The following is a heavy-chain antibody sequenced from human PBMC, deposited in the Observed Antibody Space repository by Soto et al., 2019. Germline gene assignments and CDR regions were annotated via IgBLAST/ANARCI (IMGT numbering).Heavy chain of an antibody. CDR1: GGTFSSYA. CDR3: ARAKDIVATKFDY. V-gene: IGHV1-69*13. J-gene: IGHJ4*02. CDR2: IIPIFGTA. D-gene: IGHD5-12*01. Sequence: SVKVSCKASGGTFSSYAISWVRQAPGQGLEWMGGIIPIFGTANYAQKFQGRVTITADESTSTAYMELSSLRSEDTAVYYCARAKDIVATKFDYWGQGTLVTVYS.